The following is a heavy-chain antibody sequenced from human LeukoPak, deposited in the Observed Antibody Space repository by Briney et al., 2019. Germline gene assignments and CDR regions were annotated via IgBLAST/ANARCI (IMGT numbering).Heavy chain of an antibody. Sequence: PGGSLRLSCAASGFTVSSNYMSWVRQAPGKGLEWVSVIYSGGSTYYADSVKGRFTISRDNSKNTLYLQMNSLRAEDTAVYYCAKGDITMVRGVIITDYYYMDVWGKGTTVTISS. V-gene: IGHV3-53*01. J-gene: IGHJ6*03. CDR2: IYSGGST. CDR1: GFTVSSNY. CDR3: AKGDITMVRGVIITDYYYMDV. D-gene: IGHD3-10*01.